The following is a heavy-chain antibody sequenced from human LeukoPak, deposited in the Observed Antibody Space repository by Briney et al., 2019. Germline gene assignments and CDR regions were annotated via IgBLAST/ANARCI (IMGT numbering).Heavy chain of an antibody. J-gene: IGHJ1*01. Sequence: TGGSQRLSCAASGFTFSSYSMNWVRQAPGKGLEWVSSISSSSSYIYYADSVKGRFTISRDNAKNSLYLQMNSLRAEDTAVYYCARDYGSGSYIEYFQHWGQGTLVTVSS. CDR1: GFTFSSYS. CDR3: ARDYGSGSYIEYFQH. CDR2: ISSSSSYI. D-gene: IGHD3-10*01. V-gene: IGHV3-21*01.